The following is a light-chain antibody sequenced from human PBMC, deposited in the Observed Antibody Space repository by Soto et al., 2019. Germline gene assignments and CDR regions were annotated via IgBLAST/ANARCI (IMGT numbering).Light chain of an antibody. CDR3: QHYRTS. Sequence: EIVLTQSPGTLSLSPGERVTLSSRASQSVSSSYLAWYQQKPGQAPRLLIYGASSRATGIPDRFSGSGSGTDFTLTITRLEPEDFAVYYCQHYRTSFGGGTKVEI. CDR2: GAS. J-gene: IGKJ4*01. CDR1: QSVSSSY. V-gene: IGKV3-20*01.